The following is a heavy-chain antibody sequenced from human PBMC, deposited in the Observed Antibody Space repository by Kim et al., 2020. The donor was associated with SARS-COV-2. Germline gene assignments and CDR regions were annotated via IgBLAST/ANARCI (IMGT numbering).Heavy chain of an antibody. CDR3: ARQIRYSSSWYYFDY. J-gene: IGHJ4*02. Sequence: SLKSRVTISVDTSKNQFSLKLSSVTAADTAVYYCARQIRYSSSWYYFDYWGQGTLVTVSS. D-gene: IGHD6-13*01. V-gene: IGHV4-39*01.